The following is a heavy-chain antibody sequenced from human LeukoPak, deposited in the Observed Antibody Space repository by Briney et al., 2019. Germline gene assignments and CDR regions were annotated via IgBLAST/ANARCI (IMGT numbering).Heavy chain of an antibody. CDR1: GYSISSGYY. J-gene: IGHJ4*02. D-gene: IGHD1-26*01. Sequence: SETLSLTCTVSGYSISSGYYWGWIRQPPGKGLEWIGSIYHSGSTYYNPSLKSRVTISVDTSKNQFSLKLSSVTAADTAVYYCARDSGGNAGASSDYWGQGTLVTVSS. CDR3: ARDSGGNAGASSDY. V-gene: IGHV4-38-2*02. CDR2: IYHSGST.